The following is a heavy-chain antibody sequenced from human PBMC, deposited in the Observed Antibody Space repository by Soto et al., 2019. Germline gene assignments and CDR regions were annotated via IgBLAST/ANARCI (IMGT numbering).Heavy chain of an antibody. V-gene: IGHV2-5*02. Sequence: QITLKESGPTLVKPTQTLTLTCSFSGFSLSASGVGVGWVRQPPGKALEWLALIYWDDDQRYSPSLESRLTITQDTSKNQVVLTMTNMDPVDSGTYYCAHSGALGWFDPWGQGTRVTVSS. CDR3: AHSGALGWFDP. D-gene: IGHD3-16*01. J-gene: IGHJ5*02. CDR2: IYWDDDQ. CDR1: GFSLSASGVG.